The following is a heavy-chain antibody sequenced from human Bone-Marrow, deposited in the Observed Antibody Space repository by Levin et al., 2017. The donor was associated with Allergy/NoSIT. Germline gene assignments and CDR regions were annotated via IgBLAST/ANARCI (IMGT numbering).Heavy chain of an antibody. D-gene: IGHD5-24*01. CDR3: VREPRWLRSTDVAMDV. Sequence: ASVKVSCEASGYKFLDFGISWVRQAPGQGLEWMAWISTYTHETLFAQQFKDRVSLTTVASTATVYMHLSGLTSDDTAVYYCVREPRWLRSTDVAMDVWGQGTTVTVSS. CDR1: GYKFLDFG. CDR2: ISTYTHET. J-gene: IGHJ6*02. V-gene: IGHV1-18*01.